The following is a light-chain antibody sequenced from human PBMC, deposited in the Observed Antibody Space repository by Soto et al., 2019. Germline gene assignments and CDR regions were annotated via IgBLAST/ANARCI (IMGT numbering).Light chain of an antibody. Sequence: EIVLAQSPGTLSLSPGERATLACRASQSVSNNYLAWYQQKPGQAPRLLIYGAFSRATGIPDRFSGGGSGTDFTLTISSLQPGDFATYYCQHYNTYPWTFGHGTKVDNK. J-gene: IGKJ1*01. CDR1: QSVSNNY. CDR2: GAF. CDR3: QHYNTYPWT. V-gene: IGKV3-20*01.